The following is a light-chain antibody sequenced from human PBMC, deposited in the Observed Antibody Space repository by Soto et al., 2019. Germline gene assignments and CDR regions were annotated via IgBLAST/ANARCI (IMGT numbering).Light chain of an antibody. CDR2: DVS. CDR1: SSDVGGYNY. CDR3: TSYTSSSTVL. Sequence: QSVLTQPASVSGSPGQSITISCTGSSSDVGGYNYVSWYQQHPDKAPKLVIYDVSNRPSGVSNRFSDSKSGNPASLTISGLQAEHEANEYFTSYTSSSTVLFGGGTKLTVL. J-gene: IGLJ2*01. V-gene: IGLV2-14*01.